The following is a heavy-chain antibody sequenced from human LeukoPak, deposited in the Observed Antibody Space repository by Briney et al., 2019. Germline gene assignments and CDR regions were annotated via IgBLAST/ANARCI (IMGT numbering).Heavy chain of an antibody. CDR2: ISSSGSTI. J-gene: IGHJ4*02. CDR1: GFTFSSYE. CDR3: ARLALTGYSNVDY. Sequence: GGSLRLSCAASGFTFSSYEMNWVRQAPGKGLEWVSYISSSGSTIYYADSVKGRFTISRDNAKNSMYLHMYSLRAEDTAVYYCARLALTGYSNVDYWGQGTLVTVSS. D-gene: IGHD3-9*01. V-gene: IGHV3-48*03.